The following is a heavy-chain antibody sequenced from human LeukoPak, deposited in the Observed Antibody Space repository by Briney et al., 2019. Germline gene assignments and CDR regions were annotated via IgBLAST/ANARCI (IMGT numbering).Heavy chain of an antibody. CDR3: AKDKTGTTWSVFQH. CDR2: ISGDGGST. D-gene: IGHD1-7*01. CDR1: GFTFDDYA. J-gene: IGHJ1*01. Sequence: PGPSLRLSCAPSGFTFDDYAMHSVRQPPGDGLEWVSLISGDGGSTYYADSVKGRFTISRDNSKNSLYLPMNSLRTEDSALYYCAKDKTGTTWSVFQHWGQGTLVTVSS. V-gene: IGHV3-43*02.